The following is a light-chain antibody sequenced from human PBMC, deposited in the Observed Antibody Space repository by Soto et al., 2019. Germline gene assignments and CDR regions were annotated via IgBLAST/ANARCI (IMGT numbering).Light chain of an antibody. CDR1: ESISMW. V-gene: IGKV1-5*03. CDR2: RAS. Sequence: DIQMTQSPSTLSASVGDRVTITCRASESISMWLAGYQQKPGKAPKLLIYRASSLESGVPSRFSGSGYGTEFTLTISSVQPDDSATYYCQQYNSWTFGHGTKVEIK. J-gene: IGKJ1*01. CDR3: QQYNSWT.